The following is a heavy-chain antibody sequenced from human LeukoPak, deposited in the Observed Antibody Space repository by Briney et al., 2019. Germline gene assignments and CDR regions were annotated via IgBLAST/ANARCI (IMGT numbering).Heavy chain of an antibody. CDR3: ASPPGSDGFDV. J-gene: IGHJ3*01. Sequence: GGSLRLSCAASGFTFSSYGMHWVRQAPGKGLEWVAVIWYDGSNKYYADSVKGRFTISRDNSKNTLYLQMNSLRAEDTAVYYCASPPGSDGFDVWGQGTMVTVSS. CDR2: IWYDGSNK. CDR1: GFTFSSYG. V-gene: IGHV3-33*01. D-gene: IGHD3-10*01.